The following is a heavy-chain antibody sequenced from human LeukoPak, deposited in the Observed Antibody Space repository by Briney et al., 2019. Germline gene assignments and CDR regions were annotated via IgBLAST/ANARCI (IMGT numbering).Heavy chain of an antibody. D-gene: IGHD2-2*02. J-gene: IGHJ6*03. CDR3: ASDCSSTSCYTPYYYYYYMDV. CDR2: INPNSGGT. V-gene: IGHV1-2*02. CDR1: GYTFTSYY. Sequence: ASVKVSCKASGYTFTSYYMHWVRQAPGQGLEWMGWINPNSGGTNYAQKFQGRVTMTRDTSISTAYMELSRLRSDGTAVYYCASDCSSTSCYTPYYYYYYMDVWGKGTTVTVSS.